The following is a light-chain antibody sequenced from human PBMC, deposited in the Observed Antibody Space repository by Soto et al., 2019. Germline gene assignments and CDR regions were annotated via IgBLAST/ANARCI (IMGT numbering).Light chain of an antibody. CDR2: DVS. CDR1: SSDVGGYKY. CDR3: SSYTSRGTLV. V-gene: IGLV2-14*03. Sequence: QSALTQPASVSGSPGQSVTISCTGTSSDVGGYKYVSWYQQHPDIAPKLIIYDVSNRPSGISDRFSGSKSGNTASLTISGLQADDEADYYCSSYTSRGTLVFGGGTQLTVL. J-gene: IGLJ2*01.